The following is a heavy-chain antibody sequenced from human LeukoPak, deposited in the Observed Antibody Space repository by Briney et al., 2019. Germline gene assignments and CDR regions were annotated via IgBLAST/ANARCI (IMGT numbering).Heavy chain of an antibody. CDR2: LNTDGTTT. CDR1: GFTLSNYW. D-gene: IGHD4-23*01. J-gene: IGHJ4*02. CDR3: APSLGERVVTPPMDY. V-gene: IGHV3-74*01. Sequence: PGGSLRLSCEASGFTLSNYWMHWVRQAPEKGLVWVSRLNTDGTTTTYADSVKGRFTISRDNAKNTLYLQMNSLRAEDTAVYYCAPSLGERVVTPPMDYWGQGTLVTVSS.